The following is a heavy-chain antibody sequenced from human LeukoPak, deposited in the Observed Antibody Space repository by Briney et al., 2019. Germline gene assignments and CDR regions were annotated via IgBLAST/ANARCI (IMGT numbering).Heavy chain of an antibody. D-gene: IGHD6-13*01. Sequence: SETLSLTCTVSGGSVSSGGYYWSWIHQHPGKGLEWIGYIYYSGNTYYNPSLKSRVTISVDTSKNQFSLKLSSVTAADTAVYYCARVIAADGTDYWGQGTLVTVSS. CDR1: GGSVSSGGYY. CDR3: ARVIAADGTDY. V-gene: IGHV4-31*03. CDR2: IYYSGNT. J-gene: IGHJ4*02.